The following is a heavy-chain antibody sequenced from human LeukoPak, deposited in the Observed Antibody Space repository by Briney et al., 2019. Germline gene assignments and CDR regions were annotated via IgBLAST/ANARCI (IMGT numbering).Heavy chain of an antibody. D-gene: IGHD1-26*01. Sequence: PGGSLRLSCSASGFTFSDVWMSWVRQAPGKGLEWVGRSKSKAGGGTVDIAAPGQDRFTISRDDSKTTLSLQMNSLEIEDTAVYYCTAGGDGTYSSDYWGQGTLVTVSS. CDR1: GFTFSDVW. CDR2: SKSKAGGGTV. J-gene: IGHJ4*02. V-gene: IGHV3-15*01. CDR3: TAGGDGTYSSDY.